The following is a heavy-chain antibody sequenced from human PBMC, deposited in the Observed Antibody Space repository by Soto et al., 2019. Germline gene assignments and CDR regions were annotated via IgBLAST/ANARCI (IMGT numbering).Heavy chain of an antibody. V-gene: IGHV1-69*06. CDR3: AREVVTAIPGYQYFDF. Sequence: QVQLVQSGAEVKKPRSSVKVSCKASGATFSNYAINWVRQAPGQGLEWMGGIIPVFGATNYAQKFQGRVTITADNSTSTLYMQLSGLKSEDTAVYYCAREVVTAIPGYQYFDFWGQGTLVSVSP. D-gene: IGHD2-21*02. CDR2: IIPVFGAT. J-gene: IGHJ4*02. CDR1: GATFSNYA.